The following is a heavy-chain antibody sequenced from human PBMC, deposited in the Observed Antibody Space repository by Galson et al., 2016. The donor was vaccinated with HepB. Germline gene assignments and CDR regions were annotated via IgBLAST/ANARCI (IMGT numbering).Heavy chain of an antibody. Sequence: SVKVSCKASGYTFTSYGISWVRQAPGQGLEWMGWISAHNGNTNYAQKLQGRVTMTTDTSTSTAYMELRSLRSDDTAVYYCARSRGYSSSWYRVPHGGNPTRFDYWGQGTLVTVSS. CDR3: ARSRGYSSSWYRVPHGGNPTRFDY. CDR2: ISAHNGNT. CDR1: GYTFTSYG. V-gene: IGHV1-18*01. D-gene: IGHD6-13*01. J-gene: IGHJ4*02.